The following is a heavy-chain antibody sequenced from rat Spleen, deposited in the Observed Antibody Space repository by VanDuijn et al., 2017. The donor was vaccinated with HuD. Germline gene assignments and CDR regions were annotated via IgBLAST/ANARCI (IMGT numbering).Heavy chain of an antibody. CDR2: ISTGGGNT. J-gene: IGHJ2*01. V-gene: IGHV5S13*01. CDR3: ARGRYDGTYYLY. CDR1: GFTFSDYG. D-gene: IGHD1-12*02. Sequence: EVQLVESGGGLVQPGRSLKLSCAASGFTFSDYGVAWVRQAPTKGLEWVASISTGGGNTYYRDSVKGRFTISRDNAESTLYLQMDSLRSEDTATYYCARGRYDGTYYLYWGQGVMVTVSS.